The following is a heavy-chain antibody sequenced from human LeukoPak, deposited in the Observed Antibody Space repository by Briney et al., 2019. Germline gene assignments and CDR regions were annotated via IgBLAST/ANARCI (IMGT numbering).Heavy chain of an antibody. D-gene: IGHD6-13*01. CDR1: GFTFGDFY. Sequence: GGSLRLSCAASGFTFGDFYMSWVRHIPGKGLEWVANINQDGSERYYVDSVRGRFTISRDNAKNSVYLQMNSLRAEDTAVYYCSSSSWAPYFDYWGQGTLVTVSS. V-gene: IGHV3-7*03. CDR2: INQDGSER. CDR3: SSSSWAPYFDY. J-gene: IGHJ4*02.